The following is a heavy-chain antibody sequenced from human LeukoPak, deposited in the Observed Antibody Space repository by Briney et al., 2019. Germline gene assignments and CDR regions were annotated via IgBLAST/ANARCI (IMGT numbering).Heavy chain of an antibody. CDR1: GFTLSSYW. CDR3: AGYDFWSGYRTDY. V-gene: IGHV3-7*01. Sequence: GGSLRLSCAASGFTLSSYWMSWVRQAPGKGLEWVANIKQDGSEKYYVDSVKGRFTISRDNAKNSLYLQMNSLRAEDTAVYYCAGYDFWSGYRTDYWGQGTLVTVSS. D-gene: IGHD3-3*01. CDR2: IKQDGSEK. J-gene: IGHJ4*02.